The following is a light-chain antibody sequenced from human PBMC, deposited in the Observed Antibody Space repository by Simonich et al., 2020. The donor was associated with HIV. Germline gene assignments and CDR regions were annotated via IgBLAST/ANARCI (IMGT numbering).Light chain of an antibody. Sequence: DIVMTQSPLSLPVTPGEPASISCRSSQSLLGSNGYNYFDWYLQKPGQSPQLLIYLGSNRASGVPDRCSGSGSGTDFTLKISRVEAEDVGVYYCMQALQTPFTFGPGTRVDIK. CDR3: MQALQTPFT. V-gene: IGKV2-28*01. CDR2: LGS. CDR1: QSLLGSNGYNY. J-gene: IGKJ3*01.